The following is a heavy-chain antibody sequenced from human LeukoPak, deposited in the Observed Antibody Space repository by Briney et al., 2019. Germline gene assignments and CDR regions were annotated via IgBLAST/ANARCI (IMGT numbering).Heavy chain of an antibody. CDR2: TIAIFGVT. CDR1: GGTFSNYA. D-gene: IGHD3-16*01. CDR3: AREQRGGLSGKLGGLFASYYTYYYMDV. Sequence: SVKVSCKASGGTFSNYAITWVRQAPGQGLEWMGGTIAIFGVTNYAQNFQGRVTITTDESTSTVYMDLRSLRSEDTAVYFCAREQRGGLSGKLGGLFASYYTYYYMDVWGRGTTVTVSS. V-gene: IGHV1-69*05. J-gene: IGHJ6*03.